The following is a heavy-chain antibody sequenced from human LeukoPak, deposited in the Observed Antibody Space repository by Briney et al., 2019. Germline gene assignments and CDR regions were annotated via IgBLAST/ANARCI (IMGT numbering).Heavy chain of an antibody. Sequence: ASVKVSCKASGYTFTSYDINWVRQATGQGLEWMGWMNPNSGNTGYAQKFQGRVTMTRNTSISTAYMELSSLRSEDTAVYYCARGLKSWGWLQADAFDIWGQGTMVTVSS. CDR1: GYTFTSYD. D-gene: IGHD5-24*01. J-gene: IGHJ3*02. CDR2: MNPNSGNT. CDR3: ARGLKSWGWLQADAFDI. V-gene: IGHV1-8*01.